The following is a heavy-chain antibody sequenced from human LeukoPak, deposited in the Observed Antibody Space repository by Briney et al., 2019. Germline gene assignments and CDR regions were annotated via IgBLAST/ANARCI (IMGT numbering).Heavy chain of an antibody. CDR2: IYTSGST. D-gene: IGHD3-10*01. Sequence: SETLSLTCTVSGGSISSYSYYWSWIRQPAGKGLEWIGRIYTSGSTDYNPSLKSRVTISRDTSKNEFSLKLSSVTAADTAVYYCARTTMVRGTYYMDVWGKGTTVTISS. CDR3: ARTTMVRGTYYMDV. CDR1: GGSISSYSYY. J-gene: IGHJ6*03. V-gene: IGHV4-61*02.